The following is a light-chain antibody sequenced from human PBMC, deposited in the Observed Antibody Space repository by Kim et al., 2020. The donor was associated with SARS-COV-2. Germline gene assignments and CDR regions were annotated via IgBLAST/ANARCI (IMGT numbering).Light chain of an antibody. J-gene: IGKJ1*01. Sequence: AIQLAQSPSSLSASVGDRVTITCRASQGIGTSLAWYRQRPGKAPQLLMEGTSTLESGVPSGFTGSGSGTDFILTISSLQPEDFATYYCQQFKSCPPTVGKGTKVDIK. V-gene: IGKV1-13*02. CDR3: QQFKSCPPT. CDR2: GTS. CDR1: QGIGTS.